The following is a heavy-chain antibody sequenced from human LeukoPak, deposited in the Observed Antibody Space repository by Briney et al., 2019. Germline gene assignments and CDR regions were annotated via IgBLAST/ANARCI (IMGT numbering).Heavy chain of an antibody. V-gene: IGHV3-30*02. J-gene: IGHJ4*02. CDR2: IRYDGNNK. CDR3: AKGSDYYDSSGYSH. CDR1: GFTFSRNG. Sequence: PGGSLRLSCAVSGFTFSRNGMHWVRQAPGKGLEWVAFIRYDGNNKYYADSVKGRFTISRDNSKNTLYLQMNSLRAEDTAVYYCAKGSDYYDSSGYSHWGQGTLVTVSS. D-gene: IGHD3-22*01.